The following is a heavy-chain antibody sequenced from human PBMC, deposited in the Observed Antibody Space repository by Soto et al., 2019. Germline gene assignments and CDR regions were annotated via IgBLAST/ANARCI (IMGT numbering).Heavy chain of an antibody. J-gene: IGHJ4*02. Sequence: GGSLRLSCAASGFTFSSYSMIWVRQAPGKGLDWVSGISGSGGTTYYADSVKGRFAISRDNPKNTVFVQMNSLRPEDTAIYYCAKERNDFWSGTTWGFDTWGQGLLVTVSS. CDR2: ISGSGGTT. V-gene: IGHV3-23*01. D-gene: IGHD3-3*01. CDR3: AKERNDFWSGTTWGFDT. CDR1: GFTFSSYS.